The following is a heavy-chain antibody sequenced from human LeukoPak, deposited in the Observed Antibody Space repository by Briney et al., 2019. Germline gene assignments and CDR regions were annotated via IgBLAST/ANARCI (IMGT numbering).Heavy chain of an antibody. Sequence: PGRSLRLSCAASGFTFSSYGMHWVRQAPGKGLEWVAVISYDGSNKYYADSVKGRFTISRDNSKNTLYLQMNSLRAEDTAVYYCAKLIAAAGPYYYYYGMDVWGQGTTVTVSS. D-gene: IGHD6-13*01. CDR1: GFTFSSYG. CDR3: AKLIAAAGPYYYYYGMDV. J-gene: IGHJ6*02. CDR2: ISYDGSNK. V-gene: IGHV3-30*18.